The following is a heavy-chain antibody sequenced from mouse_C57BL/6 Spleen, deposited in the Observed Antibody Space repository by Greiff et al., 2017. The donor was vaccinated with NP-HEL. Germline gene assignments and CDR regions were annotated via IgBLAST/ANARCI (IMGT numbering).Heavy chain of an antibody. D-gene: IGHD4-1*01. Sequence: EVKLVESGGGLVKPGGSLKLSCAASGFTFSDYGMHWVRQAPEKGLEWVAYISSGNSTIYYADTVKGRFTISRDNAKNTLFLQMTSLRSEDTAMYYCARMGAGAFAYWGQGTLVTVSA. CDR1: GFTFSDYG. CDR3: ARMGAGAFAY. J-gene: IGHJ3*01. V-gene: IGHV5-17*01. CDR2: ISSGNSTI.